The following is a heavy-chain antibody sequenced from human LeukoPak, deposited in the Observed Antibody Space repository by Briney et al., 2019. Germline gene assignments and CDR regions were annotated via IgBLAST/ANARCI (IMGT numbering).Heavy chain of an antibody. V-gene: IGHV1-69*13. J-gene: IGHJ4*02. CDR3: ARDDLSGIQLPDY. D-gene: IGHD5-18*01. CDR2: IIPIFGTA. Sequence: GASVKVSCKASGGTFSSYAISWVRQAPGQGLEWMGGIIPIFGTANYAQKFQGRVTITADESTSTAYMEPSSLRSEDTAVYYCARDDLSGIQLPDYWGQGTLVTVSS. CDR1: GGTFSSYA.